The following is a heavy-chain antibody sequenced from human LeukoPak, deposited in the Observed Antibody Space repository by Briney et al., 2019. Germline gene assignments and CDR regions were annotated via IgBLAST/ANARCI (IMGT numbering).Heavy chain of an antibody. CDR2: INRSGST. J-gene: IGHJ6*03. CDR3: ARGQLWFYYYMDV. CDR1: GGSFGGYY. D-gene: IGHD5-18*01. V-gene: IGHV4-34*01. Sequence: SETLSLTCAVYGGSFGGYYWSWIRQPPGKGLEWIGEINRSGSTNYNPSLKSRVTISVDTSKNQFSLKLSSVTAADTAVYYCARGQLWFYYYMDVWGKGTTVTVSS.